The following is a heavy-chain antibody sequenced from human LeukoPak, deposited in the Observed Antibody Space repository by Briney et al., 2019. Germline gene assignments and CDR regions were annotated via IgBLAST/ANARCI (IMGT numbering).Heavy chain of an antibody. Sequence: GGSLRLSCAASGFTFSSYAMHWVRQAPGKGLEWVAVISYDGSNKYYADSVKGRFTISRDNSKNTLYLQMNSLRAEDTAVYYCGRGKLRAFDIWGQGTMVTVSS. CDR3: GRGKLRAFDI. V-gene: IGHV3-30-3*01. CDR2: ISYDGSNK. J-gene: IGHJ3*02. D-gene: IGHD1-26*01. CDR1: GFTFSSYA.